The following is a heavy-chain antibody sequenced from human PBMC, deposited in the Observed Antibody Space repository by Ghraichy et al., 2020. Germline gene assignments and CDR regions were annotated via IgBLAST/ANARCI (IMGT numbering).Heavy chain of an antibody. J-gene: IGHJ6*03. Sequence: SQTLSLTCTVSGGSISSSSYYWGWIRQPPGKGLEWIGSIYYSGSTYYNPSLKSRVTISVDTSKNQFSLKLSSVTAADTAVYYCACKGSSSSGEYYYYYYMDVWGKGTTVTVSS. CDR1: GGSISSSSYY. CDR3: ACKGSSSSGEYYYYYYMDV. D-gene: IGHD6-6*01. CDR2: IYYSGST. V-gene: IGHV4-39*01.